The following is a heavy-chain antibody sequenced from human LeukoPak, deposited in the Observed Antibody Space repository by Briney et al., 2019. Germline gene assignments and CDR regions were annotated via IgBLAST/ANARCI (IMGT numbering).Heavy chain of an antibody. Sequence: GGTLRLSCAASGFTFSSYGMSWVRQAPGKGLEWVSAISGSGGRTYYADSVKGRFTISRDNSKNTLYLQTNSLRAEDTAVYYCAKERAVGATDPLDYWGQGTLVTVSS. CDR3: AKERAVGATDPLDY. CDR1: GFTFSSYG. J-gene: IGHJ4*02. D-gene: IGHD1-26*01. CDR2: ISGSGGRT. V-gene: IGHV3-23*01.